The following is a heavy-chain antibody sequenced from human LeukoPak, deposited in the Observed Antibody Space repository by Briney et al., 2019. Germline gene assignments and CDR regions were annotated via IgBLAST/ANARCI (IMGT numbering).Heavy chain of an antibody. J-gene: IGHJ4*02. V-gene: IGHV4-59*01. CDR3: ARVPVNDITMIAG. Sequence: SSETQSLTCTVSGGSISSYYWSWIRQPPGKGLEWIGYIYYSGSTNYNPSLKSRVTISVDTSKNQFSLKLSSVTAADTAVYYCARVPVNDITMIAGWGQGTLVTVSS. CDR1: GGSISSYY. CDR2: IYYSGST. D-gene: IGHD3-22*01.